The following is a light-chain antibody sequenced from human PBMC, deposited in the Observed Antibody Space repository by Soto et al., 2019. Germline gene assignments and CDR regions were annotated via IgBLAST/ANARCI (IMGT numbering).Light chain of an antibody. CDR1: QDISRY. CDR3: QQLQRTPFT. CDR2: GAS. V-gene: IGKV1-9*01. J-gene: IGKJ3*01. Sequence: QLTQSPSSLSASVGDRVTITCRDSQDISRYLAWYQQKAGKAPKLLIYGASTLQSGVPSRFSGFGSGTEFTLTISSLQPEDFATYHCQQLQRTPFTFGPGTTVDV.